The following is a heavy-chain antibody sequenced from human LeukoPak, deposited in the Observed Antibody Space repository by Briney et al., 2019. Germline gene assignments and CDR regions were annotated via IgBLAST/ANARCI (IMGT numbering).Heavy chain of an antibody. CDR1: GYSISSGYY. V-gene: IGHV4-38-2*02. CDR2: IYHSGST. J-gene: IGHJ4*02. Sequence: TSETLSLTCTVSGYSISSGYYWGWIRQPPGKGLEWIGSIYHSGSTNYNPSLKSRVTISVDTSKNQFSLKLSSVTAADTAVYYCARGCSGGSCYWGQGTLVTVSS. D-gene: IGHD2-15*01. CDR3: ARGCSGGSCY.